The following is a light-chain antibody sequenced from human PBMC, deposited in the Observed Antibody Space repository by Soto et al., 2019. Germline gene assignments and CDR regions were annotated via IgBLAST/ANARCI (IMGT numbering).Light chain of an antibody. Sequence: EIVLRQSPVTLSVSPGERVTLSCRASESVRNNLAWYQQRPGQAPRLLIYGASNRATGAPARFSGSASGTEFTLTISSLQSEDFAVYYCQQYNNWPLTFGGGTKVEIK. CDR2: GAS. CDR3: QQYNNWPLT. J-gene: IGKJ4*01. V-gene: IGKV3-15*01. CDR1: ESVRNN.